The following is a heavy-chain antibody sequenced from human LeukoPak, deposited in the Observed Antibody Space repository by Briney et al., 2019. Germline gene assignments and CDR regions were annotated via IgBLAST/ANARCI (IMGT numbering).Heavy chain of an antibody. CDR3: ATLPWGNSYGDAFDI. CDR2: INPSGGST. Sequence: ASVKVSCKASGYTFTSYYMHWVRQAPGQGLEWMGIINPSGGSTSYAQKFQGRVTMTRDTSTSTVYMELSSLRSEDTAVYYCATLPWGNSYGDAFDIWGQGTMVTVSS. CDR1: GYTFTSYY. J-gene: IGHJ3*02. D-gene: IGHD5-18*01. V-gene: IGHV1-46*01.